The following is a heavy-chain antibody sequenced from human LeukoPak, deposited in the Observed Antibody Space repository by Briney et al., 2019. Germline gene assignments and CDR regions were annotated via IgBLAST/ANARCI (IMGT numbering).Heavy chain of an antibody. J-gene: IGHJ4*02. D-gene: IGHD6-19*01. Sequence: PGGSLRLSCAASGFTFSSYAMSRVRQAPGKGLEWVSAISGSGGSTYYADSVKGRFTISRDNSKNTLYLQMNSLRAEDTAVYYCAISIAVAGRGFDYWGQGTLVTVSS. CDR2: ISGSGGST. CDR3: AISIAVAGRGFDY. V-gene: IGHV3-23*01. CDR1: GFTFSSYA.